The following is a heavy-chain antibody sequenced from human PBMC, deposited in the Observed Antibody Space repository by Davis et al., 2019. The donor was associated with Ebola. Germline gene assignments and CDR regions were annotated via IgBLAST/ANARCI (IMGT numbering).Heavy chain of an antibody. Sequence: PSETLSLTCTLSGYSISDTDFYWSWVRQPPGKGLEWIAYIYHSGITGYNPSLRSRAPISVDTSKNQFSLRLTSVTAADTAVYYCARWFTSGRGWFDPWGQGTLVTGSS. J-gene: IGHJ5*02. V-gene: IGHV4-31*03. CDR1: GYSISDTDFY. CDR3: ARWFTSGRGWFDP. CDR2: IYHSGIT. D-gene: IGHD6-19*01.